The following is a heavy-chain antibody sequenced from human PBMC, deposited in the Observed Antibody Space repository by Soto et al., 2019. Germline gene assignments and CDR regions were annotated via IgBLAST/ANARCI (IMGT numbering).Heavy chain of an antibody. CDR2: IIPSFGTA. CDR3: ASVYYGSGCSRVEFGY. V-gene: IGHV1-69*01. CDR1: GGTFSSYA. J-gene: IGHJ4*02. D-gene: IGHD3-10*01. Sequence: QVQLVQSGAEVKKPGSSVKVSCKASGGTFSSYAISWVRQAPGQGLEWMGGIIPSFGTANYAQKFQGRVTITADESTSTAYMELSSLRSEDTAVYYCASVYYGSGCSRVEFGYWGQGTLVTVSS.